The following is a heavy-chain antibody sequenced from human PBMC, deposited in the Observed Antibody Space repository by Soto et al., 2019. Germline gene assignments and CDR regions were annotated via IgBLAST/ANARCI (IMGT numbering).Heavy chain of an antibody. CDR3: ATSYGSGYRAFDY. CDR2: VNPILSMS. J-gene: IGHJ4*02. D-gene: IGHD3-10*01. V-gene: IGHV1-69*04. CDR1: GDTFSFYS. Sequence: QVQLVQSGAEVKRPGSSVKVSCKASGDTFSFYSINWVRQAPGLGLERMGRVNPILSMSKYAQRFQGRVKXTXEEXTSTAYMELSGLRSEDTAMYYCATSYGSGYRAFDYWGQGALVTVSS.